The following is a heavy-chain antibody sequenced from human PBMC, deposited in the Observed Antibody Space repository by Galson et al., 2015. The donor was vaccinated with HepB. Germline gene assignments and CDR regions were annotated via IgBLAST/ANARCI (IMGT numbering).Heavy chain of an antibody. CDR3: ARHASSDYGDWYYFDY. D-gene: IGHD4-17*01. Sequence: ETLSLTCTVSGGSISSYYWSWIRQPPGKGLEWIGYIYYSGSTNYNPSLKSRVTISVDTSKNQFSLKLSSVTAADTAVYYCARHASSDYGDWYYFDYWGQGTLVTVSS. CDR2: IYYSGST. V-gene: IGHV4-59*08. CDR1: GGSISSYY. J-gene: IGHJ4*02.